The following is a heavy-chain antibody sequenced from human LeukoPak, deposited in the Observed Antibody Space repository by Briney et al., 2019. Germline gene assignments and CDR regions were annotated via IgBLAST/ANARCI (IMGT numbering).Heavy chain of an antibody. CDR3: ARGLSAIVY. V-gene: IGHV4-34*01. CDR1: GFTFSGRW. CDR2: INHSGST. J-gene: IGHJ4*02. Sequence: GSLRLSCAASGFTFSGRWMSWLRQPPGKGLEWIGEINHSGSTNYNPSLKSRVTISVDTSKNQFSLKLSSVTAADTAVYYCARGLSAIVYWGQGTLVTVSS. D-gene: IGHD2-15*01.